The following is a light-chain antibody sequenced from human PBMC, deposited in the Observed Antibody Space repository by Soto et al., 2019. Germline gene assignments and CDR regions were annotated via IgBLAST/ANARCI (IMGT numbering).Light chain of an antibody. CDR3: QQYGSSPVT. V-gene: IGKV3-20*01. Sequence: EIVLTQSPGTLSLSPGERATLSCRASQSVRYSYLAWYQQKPGQAPGLLIYGASSRATGIPDRFSGSGSGTDFPLTMSRLEPEDFAGYYCQQYGSSPVTFGQGTKVEIK. CDR2: GAS. CDR1: QSVRYSY. J-gene: IGKJ1*01.